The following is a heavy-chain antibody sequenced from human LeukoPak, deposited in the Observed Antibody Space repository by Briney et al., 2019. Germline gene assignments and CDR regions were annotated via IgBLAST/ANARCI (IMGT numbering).Heavy chain of an antibody. CDR3: ARYDDPPYYFDY. Sequence: GGPLRLSCAASGFTFSRNWMSWVRQAPGKGLEWVANIKEDGSEKYYVDSVKGRFTISRDNAKNSLYLQMNSLRAEDTAVYFCARYDDPPYYFDYWGQGTLVTVSS. CDR1: GFTFSRNW. D-gene: IGHD3-3*01. CDR2: IKEDGSEK. V-gene: IGHV3-7*05. J-gene: IGHJ4*02.